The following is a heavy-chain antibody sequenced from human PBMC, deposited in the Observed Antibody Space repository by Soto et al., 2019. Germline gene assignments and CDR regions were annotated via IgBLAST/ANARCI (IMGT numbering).Heavy chain of an antibody. D-gene: IGHD3-16*01. Sequence: SVKVSCKASGGTFSSYAISWVRQAPGQGLEWMGGIIPIFGTANYAQKFQGRVTITADESTSTAYMELSSLRSEDTAVYYCARLGERRATYGMDXWGQGTTVTVS. J-gene: IGHJ6*02. V-gene: IGHV1-69*13. CDR2: IIPIFGTA. CDR3: ARLGERRATYGMDX. CDR1: GGTFSSYA.